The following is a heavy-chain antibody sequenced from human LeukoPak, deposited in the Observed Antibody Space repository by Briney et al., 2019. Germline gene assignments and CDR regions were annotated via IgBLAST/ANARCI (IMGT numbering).Heavy chain of an antibody. CDR3: ARDQDGLLDY. Sequence: SVKVSCKASGGTFSSYAISWVRQAPGQGLEWMGRIIPILGIANYAQKFQGRVTITADKSTSTAYMELSSLRSDDTAVYYCARDQDGLLDYWGQGTLVTVSS. CDR1: GGTFSSYA. D-gene: IGHD3/OR15-3a*01. J-gene: IGHJ4*02. V-gene: IGHV1-69*04. CDR2: IIPILGIA.